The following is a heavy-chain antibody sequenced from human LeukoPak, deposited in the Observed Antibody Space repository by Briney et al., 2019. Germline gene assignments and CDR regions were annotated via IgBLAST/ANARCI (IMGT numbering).Heavy chain of an antibody. CDR1: GGSISSGDYY. CDR3: ARDSPHCSSTSCYTGSVDY. Sequence: SETLSLTCTVSGGSISSGDYYWSWIRQPPGKGLEWIGRIYTSGSTNYNPSLKSRVTISVDTSKNQFSLKLSSVTAADTAVYYCARDSPHCSSTSCYTGSVDYWGQGTLVTVSS. D-gene: IGHD2-2*02. J-gene: IGHJ4*02. CDR2: IYTSGST. V-gene: IGHV4-61*02.